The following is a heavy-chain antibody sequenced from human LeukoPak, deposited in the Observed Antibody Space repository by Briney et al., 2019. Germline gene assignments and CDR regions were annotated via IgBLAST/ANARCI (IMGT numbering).Heavy chain of an antibody. J-gene: IGHJ4*02. V-gene: IGHV3-11*03. D-gene: IGHD1-26*01. CDR2: ITSSSSYT. CDR3: ARTGGGYSLDY. Sequence: GGSLRLSCAASGFTFSDYFMTWIRQAPGKGLDWVSYITSSSSYTNYADSVKGRFTISRDNAKNSLFLQMNSLRAEDTAIYHCARTGGGYSLDYWGQGTLITVSS. CDR1: GFTFSDYF.